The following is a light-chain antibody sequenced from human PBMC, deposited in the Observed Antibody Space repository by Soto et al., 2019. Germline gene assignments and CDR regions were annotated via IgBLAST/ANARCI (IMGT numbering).Light chain of an antibody. CDR1: QSVSSY. CDR2: DAS. CDR3: QQRRGP. J-gene: IGKJ3*01. Sequence: EIVLTQSPATLSLSPGERATLSCRASQSVSSYLVWYQQKPGQAPRLLIYDASNRATGIPARFSGSGSGTDFTLTISSLEPEDFAVYYCQQRRGPFGPGTKVDIK. V-gene: IGKV3-11*01.